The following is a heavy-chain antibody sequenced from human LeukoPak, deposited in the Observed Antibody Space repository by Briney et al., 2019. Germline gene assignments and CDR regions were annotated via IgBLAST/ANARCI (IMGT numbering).Heavy chain of an antibody. V-gene: IGHV3-30-3*01. D-gene: IGHD1-26*01. CDR2: ISYDGSNK. CDR1: GFIFRSYT. CDR3: ARDRSGSSTTFNDY. Sequence: GGSLRLSCAASGFIFRSYTMYWVRQAPGKGLEWVAVISYDGSNKYYADSVKGRFTISRDNSKNTLYLQMNSLRAEDTAVYYCARDRSGSSTTFNDYWGQGTLVTVSS. J-gene: IGHJ4*02.